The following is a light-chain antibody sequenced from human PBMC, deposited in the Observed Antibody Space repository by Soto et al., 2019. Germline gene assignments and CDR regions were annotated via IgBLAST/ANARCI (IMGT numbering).Light chain of an antibody. CDR2: AAV. CDR1: QGISVY. Sequence: DIQMTQSPSSLSASVGDRITIACRASQGISVYSNWFQKKPGEAPKLLIHAAVNLQSGAPSRFSGSGSGTDFTLTISSLQAEDFATYYCQQSYSIPITFGQGTRLEIK. J-gene: IGKJ5*01. V-gene: IGKV1-39*01. CDR3: QQSYSIPIT.